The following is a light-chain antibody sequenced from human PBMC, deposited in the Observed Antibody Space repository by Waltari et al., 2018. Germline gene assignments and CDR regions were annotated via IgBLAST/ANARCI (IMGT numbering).Light chain of an antibody. CDR3: CSYARSNYVT. J-gene: IGLJ2*01. Sequence: QSALTQPASVSGSPGQSITISCTGTSSDVGSYTFSSGYQHNPAKAPNLMIIEVTKRPSGVSNRFSGSKSGNTASLTISGLQAEDEADYYCCSYARSNYVTFGGGTKLTVL. CDR2: EVT. CDR1: SSDVGSYTF. V-gene: IGLV2-23*02.